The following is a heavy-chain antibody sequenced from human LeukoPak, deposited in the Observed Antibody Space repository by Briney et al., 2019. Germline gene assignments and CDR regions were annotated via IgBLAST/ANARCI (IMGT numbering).Heavy chain of an antibody. CDR1: GFPLSSYS. CDR3: VRVKGSYFDY. Sequence: GGSLRLSCAASGFPLSSYSINWVRQAPGKGLEWVSYISSSGSAIYYVDSVKGRFTVSRDNAKNSLFLQMNSPRAEDTAVYYRVRVKGSYFDYWGQGALVTVSS. D-gene: IGHD2-15*01. CDR2: ISSSGSAI. V-gene: IGHV3-48*01. J-gene: IGHJ4*02.